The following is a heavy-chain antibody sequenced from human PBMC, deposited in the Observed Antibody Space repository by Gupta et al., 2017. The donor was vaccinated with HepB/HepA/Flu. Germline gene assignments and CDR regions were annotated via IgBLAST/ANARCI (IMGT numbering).Heavy chain of an antibody. CDR3: ATARPGTTYDY. CDR1: GFTFSKSA. V-gene: IGHV3-23*01. J-gene: IGHJ4*02. D-gene: IGHD1-1*01. Sequence: EVQVLESGGDLVKPGGSVRLSCVASGFTFSKSAMIGVRQAPGKGLEWVSGFSRGGDIYYADSVKGRFTISRDNSKNTLYFQMNSLRVEDTAVYYCATARPGTTYDYWGQGTLVTVSS. CDR2: FSRGGDI.